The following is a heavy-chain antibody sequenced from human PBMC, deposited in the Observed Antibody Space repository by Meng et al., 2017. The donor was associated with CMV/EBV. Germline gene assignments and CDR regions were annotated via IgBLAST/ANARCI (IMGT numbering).Heavy chain of an antibody. V-gene: IGHV3-30*09. D-gene: IGHD1-14*01. CDR3: ARREPHLFDY. Sequence: GESLKISCAASGFTFSGYAMHWVRRAPGKGLEWVAFIAFDGSNKYYADSVKGRFAVSRDNPKNTLYLQLNSLRREDTAMYYCARREPHLFDYWGQGTLVTVSS. CDR1: GFTFSGYA. J-gene: IGHJ4*02. CDR2: IAFDGSNK.